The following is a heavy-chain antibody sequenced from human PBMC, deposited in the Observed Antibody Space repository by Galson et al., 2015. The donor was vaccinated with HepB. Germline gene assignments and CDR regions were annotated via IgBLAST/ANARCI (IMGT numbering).Heavy chain of an antibody. CDR2: ISYDGSNK. V-gene: IGHV3-30-3*01. CDR3: AREGDYGDYGY. D-gene: IGHD4-17*01. J-gene: IGHJ4*02. Sequence: SLRLSCAASGFTFSSYAMHWVRQAPGKGLEWVAVISYDGSNKYYADSVKGRFTISRDNSKNTLYLQMNSLRAEDTAVYYCAREGDYGDYGYWGQGTLATVSS. CDR1: GFTFSSYA.